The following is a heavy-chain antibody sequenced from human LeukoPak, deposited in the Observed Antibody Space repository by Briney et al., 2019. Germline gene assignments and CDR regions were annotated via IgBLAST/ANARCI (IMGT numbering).Heavy chain of an antibody. D-gene: IGHD2-15*01. CDR1: GGSFSGYY. CDR3: ATHPPKLCTGGSCSDY. CDR2: IYYSGST. Sequence: SETLSLTCAVYGGSFSGYYWSWIRQPPGKGLEWIGYIYYSGSTNYNPSLKSRVTISIDTSKNQFSLKLSSVTAADTAVYYCATHPPKLCTGGSCSDYWGQGTLVTVSS. J-gene: IGHJ4*02. V-gene: IGHV4-59*01.